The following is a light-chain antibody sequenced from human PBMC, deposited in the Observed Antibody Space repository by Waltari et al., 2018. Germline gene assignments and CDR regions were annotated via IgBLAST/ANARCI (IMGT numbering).Light chain of an antibody. V-gene: IGKV1-39*01. CDR3: QQSYNTPGVT. J-gene: IGKJ4*01. Sequence: DIQMTQSPSSLSASVGDRVTITCRASQSISSYLNWYQQKPGKAPKLLIYAASSLQSGVPSRVSGSGSGTDFTLTISSLQPEDFATYYCQQSYNTPGVTFGGGTKVEIK. CDR2: AAS. CDR1: QSISSY.